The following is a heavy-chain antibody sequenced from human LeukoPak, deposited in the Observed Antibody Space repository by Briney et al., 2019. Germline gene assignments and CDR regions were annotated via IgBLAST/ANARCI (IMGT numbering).Heavy chain of an antibody. D-gene: IGHD5-18*01. V-gene: IGHV3-74*01. CDR1: GFTFTTYW. CDR2: IHSDGSIT. Sequence: PGGSLRLSCAASGFTFTTYWMHWVRQAPGKGLVWVSHIHSDGSITSYADSVKGRFTISRDNAKNTLYLQMNSLRAEDTAVYYCARDAVDTANAVWGQGTTVTVSS. CDR3: ARDAVDTANAV. J-gene: IGHJ6*02.